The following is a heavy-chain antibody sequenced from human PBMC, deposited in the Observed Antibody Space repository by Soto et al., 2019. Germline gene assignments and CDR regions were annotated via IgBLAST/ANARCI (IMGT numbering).Heavy chain of an antibody. CDR3: ARDGFVPAAMITGYYYGMDV. V-gene: IGHV3-48*03. D-gene: IGHD2-2*01. J-gene: IGHJ6*04. CDR1: GFTFSSYE. Sequence: EVQLVESGGGLVQPVGSLRLSCAASGFTFSSYEMNWVRQAPGKGLVLVSYISSSGSTIYYADSVKGRFTISRDNAKNSLHLQMNSLIAEDTAVYYCARDGFVPAAMITGYYYGMDVWGRGTTVTVSS. CDR2: ISSSGSTI.